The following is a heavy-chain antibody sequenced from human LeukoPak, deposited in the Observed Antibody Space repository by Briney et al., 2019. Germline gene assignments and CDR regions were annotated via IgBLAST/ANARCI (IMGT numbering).Heavy chain of an antibody. CDR1: GFTFTSYA. Sequence: GASLRLSCAASGFTFTSYAMSWVRQAPGKGLEWVSTISGGGVTTYYADSVKGRFTISRDNSKNTVYLQMNSLRAEDTAIYYCATPSTAVATFHRLDYWGQGTLVTVSS. CDR2: ISGGGVTT. V-gene: IGHV3-23*01. CDR3: ATPSTAVATFHRLDY. J-gene: IGHJ4*02. D-gene: IGHD2-15*01.